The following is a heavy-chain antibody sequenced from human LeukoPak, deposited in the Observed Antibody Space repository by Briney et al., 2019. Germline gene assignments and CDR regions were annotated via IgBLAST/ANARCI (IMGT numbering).Heavy chain of an antibody. CDR1: GFTFSSYW. Sequence: GGSLRLSCAASGFTFSSYWMHWVRQAPGKGLVWVSLINPDGSSTTYADSVKGRFTISRDNAKNTLYLQMNSLRAEDTAVYYCARGSEYSVHALGYWGQGTLVTVSS. J-gene: IGHJ4*02. V-gene: IGHV3-74*01. D-gene: IGHD5/OR15-5a*01. CDR2: INPDGSST. CDR3: ARGSEYSVHALGY.